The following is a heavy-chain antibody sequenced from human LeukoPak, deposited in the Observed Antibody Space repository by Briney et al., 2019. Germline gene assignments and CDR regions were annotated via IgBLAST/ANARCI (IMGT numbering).Heavy chain of an antibody. D-gene: IGHD6-19*01. CDR1: GYTFTSYY. V-gene: IGHV1-46*01. CDR3: ATDPAPEQWQTPG. Sequence: GASVKVSCKASGYTFTSYYMHWVRQAPGQGLEWMGIINPSGGSTSYAQKFQGRVTMTEDTSTDTAYMELSSLRSEDTAVYYCATDPAPEQWQTPGWGQGTLVTVSS. CDR2: INPSGGST. J-gene: IGHJ4*02.